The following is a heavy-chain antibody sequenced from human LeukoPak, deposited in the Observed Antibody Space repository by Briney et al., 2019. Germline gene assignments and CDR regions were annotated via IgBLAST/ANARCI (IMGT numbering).Heavy chain of an antibody. Sequence: PGGSLRLSCAASGFTFDDYAMHWVRQAPGKGLEWVSGISWNSGSIGYADSVKGRFTISRDNAKNSLYLQMNSLRAEDTALYYCAKGIDYREVYGMDVWGQGTTVTVSS. CDR1: GFTFDDYA. CDR2: ISWNSGSI. CDR3: AKGIDYREVYGMDV. J-gene: IGHJ6*02. D-gene: IGHD4-17*01. V-gene: IGHV3-9*01.